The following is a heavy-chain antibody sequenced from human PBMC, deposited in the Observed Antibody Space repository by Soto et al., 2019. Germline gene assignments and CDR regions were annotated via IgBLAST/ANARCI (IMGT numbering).Heavy chain of an antibody. CDR1: GGTFSSYA. J-gene: IGHJ3*02. CDR3: ARDSLRYCSGGSCADAFDI. CDR2: IIPIFGTA. V-gene: IGHV1-69*13. Sequence: SVKVSCKASGGTFSSYAISWVRQAPGQGLEWMGGIIPIFGTANYAQKFQGRVTITADESTSTAYMELSSLRSEDTAVYYCARDSLRYCSGGSCADAFDIWGPGTMVTVSS. D-gene: IGHD2-15*01.